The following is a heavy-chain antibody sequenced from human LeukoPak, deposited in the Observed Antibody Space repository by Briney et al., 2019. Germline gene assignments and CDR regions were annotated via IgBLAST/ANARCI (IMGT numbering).Heavy chain of an antibody. Sequence: PGGSLRLSCAGSGFTFSDFTTNWVRQAPGKGLEWVSCIGGSGSSYIYYADSVRGRFTISRDNAKNSVYLQMDSLRAEDTAVYYCARAVPGFDSWGQGTLVTVSS. CDR1: GFTFSDFT. CDR3: ARAVPGFDS. CDR2: IGGSGSSYI. V-gene: IGHV3-21*01. J-gene: IGHJ4*02.